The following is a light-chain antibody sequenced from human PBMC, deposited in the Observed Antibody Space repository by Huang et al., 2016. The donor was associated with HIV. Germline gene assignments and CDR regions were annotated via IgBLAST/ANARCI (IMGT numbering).Light chain of an antibody. CDR1: QSVNSY. V-gene: IGKV3-11*01. J-gene: IGKJ4*01. CDR2: DAS. Sequence: DIVLTQSPATLSLSPGKRATLSCRASQSVNSYLAWYHQKPGQAPRLLVDDASNRATGIPARFSGSGSGTDFTLTISNVQSEDFAVYYCQQRSAWPLTFGGGTKVEI. CDR3: QQRSAWPLT.